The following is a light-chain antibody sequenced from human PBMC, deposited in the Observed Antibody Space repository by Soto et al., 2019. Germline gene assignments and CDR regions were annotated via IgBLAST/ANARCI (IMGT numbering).Light chain of an antibody. Sequence: QSVLTQPASVSGSPGQSVTISCTGTSNDVGSYNYVSWYQQHPGKAPKFLIYEVSNRPSGVSNRFSGSKSGNTASLTLSGLQAEDEDDYYCSSYTTSPTYVFGTGTKVTVL. CDR1: SNDVGSYNY. CDR3: SSYTTSPTYV. CDR2: EVS. J-gene: IGLJ1*01. V-gene: IGLV2-14*01.